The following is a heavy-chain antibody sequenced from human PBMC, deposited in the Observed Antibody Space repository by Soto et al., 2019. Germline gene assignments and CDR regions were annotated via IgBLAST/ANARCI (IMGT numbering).Heavy chain of an antibody. Sequence: GPGPGLASETLSLTCAVSGGSISSGGYSWSWIRQPPGKGLEWIGYIYHSGNTYYKPSPKSRVTISVDRSKNQFSLKLSSVTAADTAVYYCASSSSSGPMIDYWGQGTLVTVSS. D-gene: IGHD3-22*01. CDR1: GGSISSGGYS. CDR2: IYHSGNT. CDR3: ASSSSSGPMIDY. J-gene: IGHJ4*02. V-gene: IGHV4-30-2*01.